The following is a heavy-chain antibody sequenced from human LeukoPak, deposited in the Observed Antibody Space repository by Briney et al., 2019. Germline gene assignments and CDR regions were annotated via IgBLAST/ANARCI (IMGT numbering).Heavy chain of an antibody. CDR1: GGSISSSSYY. V-gene: IGHV4-39*07. CDR3: ARDFIVGAEGAAFDI. CDR2: IYYSGST. D-gene: IGHD1-26*01. J-gene: IGHJ3*02. Sequence: SEPLSPTCTVSGGSISSSSYYWGWFRQPPGQGLEWIGSIYYSGSTYYNPSLKSRVTISVDTSKNQFSLKLSSVTAADTAVYYCARDFIVGAEGAAFDIWGQGTMVTVSS.